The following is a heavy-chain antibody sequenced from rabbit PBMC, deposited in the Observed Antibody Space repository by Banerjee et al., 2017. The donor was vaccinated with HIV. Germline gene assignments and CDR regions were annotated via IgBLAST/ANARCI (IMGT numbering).Heavy chain of an antibody. CDR3: TRRYNYNYGGYADL. CDR2: IYAGSSGST. D-gene: IGHD6-1*01. V-gene: IGHV1S40*01. CDR1: GFSFSNNYY. Sequence: QSLEESGGDLVKPGASLTLTCTASGFSFSNNYYMWWVRQAPGKGLEWIASIYAGSSGSTYYASWAKGRFTISKTSSTTVTLQMTSLTAADTATYFCTRRYNYNYGGYADLWGQGTLVTVS. J-gene: IGHJ4*01.